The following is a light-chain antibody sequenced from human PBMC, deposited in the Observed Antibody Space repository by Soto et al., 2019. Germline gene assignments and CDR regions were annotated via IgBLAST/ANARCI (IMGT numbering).Light chain of an antibody. V-gene: IGKV1-5*03. CDR1: QSISTW. J-gene: IGKJ4*01. CDR2: QAS. Sequence: DIQMTQSPSTLSASVGDRVTITCRASQSISTWLAGYQQRPGKAPKLLIYQASTLQSGVPSGFSGSGSEKEFTLTISRLQPDDSATYYCQQYHTYPLTFGGGTKVEIK. CDR3: QQYHTYPLT.